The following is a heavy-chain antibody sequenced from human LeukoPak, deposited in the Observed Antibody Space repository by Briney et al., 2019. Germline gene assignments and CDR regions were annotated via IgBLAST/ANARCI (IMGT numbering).Heavy chain of an antibody. Sequence: ASVKVSCKVSGYTLTQLVIHWVRQAPGKCLVWMGGFDPEDGETIYAQKFQDRVTMTEDTSTDTAYMELSSLRSEDTAFYYCATSSGPYFLYWGQGTLVTVS. CDR1: GYTLTQLV. V-gene: IGHV1-24*01. CDR2: FDPEDGET. J-gene: IGHJ4*02. D-gene: IGHD1-26*01. CDR3: ATSSGPYFLY.